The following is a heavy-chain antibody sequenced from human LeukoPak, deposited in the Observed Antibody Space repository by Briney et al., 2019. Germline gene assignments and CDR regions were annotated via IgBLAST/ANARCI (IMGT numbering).Heavy chain of an antibody. J-gene: IGHJ4*02. CDR3: VHRQMGSSWYSFDY. CDR1: GFSLTTSGVA. D-gene: IGHD6-13*01. V-gene: IGHV2-5*01. CDR2: IYWSDDK. Sequence: SGPALVKPTQTLTLTCTFSGFSLTTSGVAVSWIRQSPGKALEWLALIYWSDDKRYSPSLKSRLTITKDTPKNQVVLTMTNMDPVDTATYYCVHRQMGSSWYSFDYRGQGIMVTVSS.